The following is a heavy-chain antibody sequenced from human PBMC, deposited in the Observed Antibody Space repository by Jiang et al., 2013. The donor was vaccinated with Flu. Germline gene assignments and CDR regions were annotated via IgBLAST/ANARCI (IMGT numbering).Heavy chain of an antibody. CDR3: ALYCGGDCYSFGSI. Sequence: LLKPSETLSLTCAVYGGSFSGYYWSWIRQPPGKGLEWIGEINHSGSTNYNPSLKSRVTISVDTSKNQFSLKLSSVTAADTAVYYCALYCGGDCYSFGSIWGQGTLVTVSS. CDR2: INHSGST. V-gene: IGHV4-34*01. CDR1: GGSFSGYY. J-gene: IGHJ4*02. D-gene: IGHD2-21*02.